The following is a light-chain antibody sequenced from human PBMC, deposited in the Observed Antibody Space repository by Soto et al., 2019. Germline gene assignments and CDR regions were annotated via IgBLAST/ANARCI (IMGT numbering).Light chain of an antibody. CDR2: GTS. CDR3: QQYGNSPIT. J-gene: IGKJ5*01. CDR1: ERIYSAY. Sequence: LTKTHGNPCFSQGDRDNLSCRASERIYSAYLGWYQQKPGQAPRLLIYGTSSRATGIPDRFSGSGSGTDFTLTISRLEPEDFAVYYCQQYGNSPITFGQG. V-gene: IGKV3-20*01.